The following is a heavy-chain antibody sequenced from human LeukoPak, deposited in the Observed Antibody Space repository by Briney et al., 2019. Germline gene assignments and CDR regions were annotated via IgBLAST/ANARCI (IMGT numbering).Heavy chain of an antibody. J-gene: IGHJ4*02. D-gene: IGHD1-26*01. CDR3: VRDHLPVGSPENYFDS. V-gene: IGHV1-18*01. CDR2: ISPYNGET. Sequence: APVKVSCKGSGYIFPSYGLAWVRQAPGQGLEWMGWISPYNGETKYAQNFQDRLTLTTDTSTSTAYMDLRSLRSDDTAVYYCVRDHLPVGSPENYFDSWGQGTLVTVS. CDR1: GYIFPSYG.